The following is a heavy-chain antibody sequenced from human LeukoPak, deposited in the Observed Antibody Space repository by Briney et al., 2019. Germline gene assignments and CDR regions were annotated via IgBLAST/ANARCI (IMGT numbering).Heavy chain of an antibody. CDR1: GGSISGYY. D-gene: IGHD4-11*01. CDR3: ARGDYDAFDI. J-gene: IGHJ3*02. V-gene: IGHV4-34*01. Sequence: SETLSLTCAVYGGSISGYYWSWIRQPPGKGLEWIGEINHSGSTNYNPSLKSRVTISVDTSKNQFSLKLSSVTAADTAVYYCARGDYDAFDIWGQGTMVTVSS. CDR2: INHSGST.